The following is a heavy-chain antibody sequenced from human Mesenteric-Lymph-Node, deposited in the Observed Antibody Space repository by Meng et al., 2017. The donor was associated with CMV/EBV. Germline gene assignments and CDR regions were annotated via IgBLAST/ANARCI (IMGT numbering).Heavy chain of an antibody. J-gene: IGHJ4*02. CDR1: GFTVSSNY. CDR2: IYSGGST. V-gene: IGHV3-53*01. CDR3: ARGLGSSWFDY. Sequence: GESLKISCAASGFTVSSNYMSWVRPAPGKGLEWVSVIYSGGSTYYADSVKGRFTISRDNSKNTLYLQMNSLRAEDTAVYYCARGLGSSWFDYWGQGTLVTVSS. D-gene: IGHD6-13*01.